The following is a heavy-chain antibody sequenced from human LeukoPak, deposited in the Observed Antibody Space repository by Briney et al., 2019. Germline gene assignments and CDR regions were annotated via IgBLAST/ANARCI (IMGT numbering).Heavy chain of an antibody. D-gene: IGHD5-24*01. CDR2: ISSSSSYI. CDR1: GFTFSSYS. CDR3: ARGDGVGVEMATIDGDWFDP. J-gene: IGHJ5*02. Sequence: PGGSLRLSCAASGFTFSSYSMNWVRQAPGKGLEWVSSISSSSSYIYYADSVKGRFTISRDNAKNSLYLQMNSLRAEDTAVYYCARGDGVGVEMATIDGDWFDPWGQGTLVTVSS. V-gene: IGHV3-21*01.